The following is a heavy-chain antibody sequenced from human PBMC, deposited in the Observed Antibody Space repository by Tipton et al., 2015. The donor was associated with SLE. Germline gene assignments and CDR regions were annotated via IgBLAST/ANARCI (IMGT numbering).Heavy chain of an antibody. CDR2: IYDIGST. J-gene: IGHJ4*02. V-gene: IGHV4-59*01. Sequence: TLSLTCTVSGGSISSYYWSWIRQPPGKGLEWIGYIYDIGSTNYNPSLKSRVTISLDTSKNQFSLKLSSVTAADTAVYYCARGGTYHDSSGNIDYWGQGTLVTASS. CDR3: ARGGTYHDSSGNIDY. D-gene: IGHD3-22*01. CDR1: GGSISSYY.